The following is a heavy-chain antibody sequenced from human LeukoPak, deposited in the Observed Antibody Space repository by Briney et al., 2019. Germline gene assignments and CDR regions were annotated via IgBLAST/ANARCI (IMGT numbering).Heavy chain of an antibody. D-gene: IGHD2-2*01. CDR1: GFTFSSYW. V-gene: IGHV3-7*01. J-gene: IGHJ4*02. Sequence: GGSLRLSCAASGFTFSSYWMSWVRQAPGKGLERVANIKQDGSEKYYVDSVKGRFTISRDNAKNSLYLQMNSLRAEDTAVYYCARDCSSTTCYWVFDYWGQGTLVTVSS. CDR2: IKQDGSEK. CDR3: ARDCSSTTCYWVFDY.